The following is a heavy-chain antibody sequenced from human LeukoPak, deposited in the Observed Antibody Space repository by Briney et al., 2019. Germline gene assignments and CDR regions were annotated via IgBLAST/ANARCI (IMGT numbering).Heavy chain of an antibody. CDR1: GFTFTSYA. V-gene: IGHV3-23*01. J-gene: IGHJ4*02. CDR2: IAPGGVTT. Sequence: PGGSPRLSCAASGFTFTSYAMSWVRQAPGKGLEWVSFIAPGGVTTSYADSVKGRFTISRDNPRKTLYMQMNSLRDEDTALYYCAIMHGYYDGSGYWVQWGQGALVTVSS. CDR3: AIMHGYYDGSGYWVQ. D-gene: IGHD3-22*01.